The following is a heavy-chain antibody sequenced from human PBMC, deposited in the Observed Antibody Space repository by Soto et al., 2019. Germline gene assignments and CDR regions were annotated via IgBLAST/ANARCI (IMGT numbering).Heavy chain of an antibody. Sequence: GGSLRLSCAASGFTFSSYWMSWVRQAPGKGLEWVANIKQDGSEKYYVDSVKGRFTISRDNAKNSLYLQMNSLRAEDTAVYYCAREGPIAARPSGWFDPWGQGTLVTVYS. CDR3: AREGPIAARPSGWFDP. V-gene: IGHV3-7*01. D-gene: IGHD6-6*01. J-gene: IGHJ5*02. CDR1: GFTFSSYW. CDR2: IKQDGSEK.